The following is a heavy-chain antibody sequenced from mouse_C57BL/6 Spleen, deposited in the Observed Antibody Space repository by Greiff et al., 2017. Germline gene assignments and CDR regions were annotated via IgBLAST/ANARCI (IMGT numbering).Heavy chain of an antibody. CDR1: GFSFNTYA. V-gene: IGHV10-1*01. Sequence: GGGLVQPKGSLKLSCAASGFSFNTYAMNWVHQAPGKGLEWVARIRSKSNNYATYYADSVKDRFTISRDDSESMLYLQMNNLKTEDTAMYYCVPDYLFAYWGQGTLVTVSA. CDR3: VPDYLFAY. J-gene: IGHJ3*01. D-gene: IGHD2-4*01. CDR2: IRSKSNNYAT.